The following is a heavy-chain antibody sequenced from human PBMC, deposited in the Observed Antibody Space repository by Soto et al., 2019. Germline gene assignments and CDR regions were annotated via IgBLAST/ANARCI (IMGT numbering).Heavy chain of an antibody. V-gene: IGHV1-69*13. CDR3: ARQDGYCISTSCYEYYFDY. CDR2: IIPIFGTA. D-gene: IGHD2-2*03. J-gene: IGHJ4*02. Sequence: GPSVKVSCKASGGTFSSYAISWVRQAPGQGLEWMGGIIPIFGTANYAQKFQGRVTITADESTSTAYMELSSLRSEDTAVYYCARQDGYCISTSCYEYYFDYWGQGTLVTVSS. CDR1: GGTFSSYA.